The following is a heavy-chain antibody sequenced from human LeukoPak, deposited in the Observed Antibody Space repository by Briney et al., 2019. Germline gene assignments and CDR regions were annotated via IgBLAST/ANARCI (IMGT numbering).Heavy chain of an antibody. Sequence: KVSCKTSGGTFNNSAISWVPQAPGQGLEWLGGIMPLFGAAVYAQKFQGRVTITSDDSTRTVYLELTSLTSGDTSVYYCARDVHGDYGSGWFDPWGQGTLVSVSS. V-gene: IGHV1-69*05. J-gene: IGHJ5*02. CDR3: ARDVHGDYGSGWFDP. D-gene: IGHD4-17*01. CDR2: IMPLFGAA. CDR1: GGTFNNSA.